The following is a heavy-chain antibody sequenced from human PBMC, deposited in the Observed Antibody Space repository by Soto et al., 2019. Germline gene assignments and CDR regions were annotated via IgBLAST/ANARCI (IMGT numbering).Heavy chain of an antibody. D-gene: IGHD2-15*01. J-gene: IGHJ5*02. CDR2: IIPIFGTA. V-gene: IGHV1-69*13. CDR1: GGTFSSYA. CDR3: ARRIWSNYNWFDP. Sequence: ASVKVSCKASGGTFSSYAISWVRQAPGQGLEWMGGIIPIFGTANYAQKFQGRVTITADESTSTAYMELSSLRSEDTAVYYCARRIWSNYNWFDPWGQGTLVTVSS.